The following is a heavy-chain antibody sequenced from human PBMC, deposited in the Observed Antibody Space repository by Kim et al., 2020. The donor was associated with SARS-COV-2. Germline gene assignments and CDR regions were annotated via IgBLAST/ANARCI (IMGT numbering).Heavy chain of an antibody. Sequence: GGSLRLSCAASGFTFSSYWMHWVRQAPGKGLVWVSRINSDGSSTSYADSVKGRFTISRDNAKNTLYLQMNSLRAEDTAVYYCARRGIVGATHPGYYYYGMDVWGQGTTVTVSS. D-gene: IGHD1-26*01. J-gene: IGHJ6*02. CDR2: INSDGSST. CDR1: GFTFSSYW. CDR3: ARRGIVGATHPGYYYYGMDV. V-gene: IGHV3-74*01.